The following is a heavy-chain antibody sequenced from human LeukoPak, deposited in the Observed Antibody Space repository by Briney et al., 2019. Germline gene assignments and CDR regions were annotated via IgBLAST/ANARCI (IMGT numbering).Heavy chain of an antibody. CDR1: GFTLSSYG. D-gene: IGHD6-19*01. J-gene: IGHJ4*02. Sequence: GGSLRLSCAASGFTLSSYGMSWVRQAPGKGLEWVSGMSGSGGSTYYADAVKGRFTISRDHSKNMLYLQMNSLRAEDTAVHYCAGLYPYGSGRYYSDSWGQGTLVTVSS. V-gene: IGHV3-23*01. CDR2: MSGSGGST. CDR3: AGLYPYGSGRYYSDS.